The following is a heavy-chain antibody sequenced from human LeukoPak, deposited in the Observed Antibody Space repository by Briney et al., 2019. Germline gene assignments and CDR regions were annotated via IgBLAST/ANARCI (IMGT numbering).Heavy chain of an antibody. V-gene: IGHV4-4*09. J-gene: IGHJ5*02. Sequence: SETLSLTCTVSGGSISSYYWSWIRQPPGKGLEWIGYIYTSGSTNYNPSLKSRVAISVDTSKNQFSLKLSSVTAADTAVYYCARHLYSGAGEWFDPWGQGTLVTVSS. D-gene: IGHD6-13*01. CDR3: ARHLYSGAGEWFDP. CDR2: IYTSGST. CDR1: GGSISSYY.